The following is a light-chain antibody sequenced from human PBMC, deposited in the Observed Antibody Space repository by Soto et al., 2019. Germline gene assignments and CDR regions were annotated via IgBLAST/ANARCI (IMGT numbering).Light chain of an antibody. CDR2: GAS. CDR3: QQYGGSGT. J-gene: IGKJ1*01. CDR1: QSVSNNY. Sequence: EMVLTQSPGTLSLSPGERATLSCRASQSVSNNYLAWYQQKPGQAPRLRIYGASHRATRIPDRFSGSGSGTDVTLTISRLETEDFAVYYCQQYGGSGTFGQGTKVQI. V-gene: IGKV3-20*01.